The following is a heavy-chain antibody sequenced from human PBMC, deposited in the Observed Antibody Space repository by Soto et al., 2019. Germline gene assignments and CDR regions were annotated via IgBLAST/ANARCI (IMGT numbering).Heavy chain of an antibody. D-gene: IGHD2-2*01. J-gene: IGHJ4*02. CDR1: GFTFSSYS. V-gene: IGHV3-21*01. CDR3: ARDPVPAAIPQAFDY. Sequence: GGSLRLSCAASGFTFSSYSMNWVRRAPGKGLEWVSSISSSSSYIYYADSVKGRFTISRDNAKNSLYLQMNSLRAEDTAVYYCARDPVPAAIPQAFDYWGQGTLVTVSS. CDR2: ISSSSSYI.